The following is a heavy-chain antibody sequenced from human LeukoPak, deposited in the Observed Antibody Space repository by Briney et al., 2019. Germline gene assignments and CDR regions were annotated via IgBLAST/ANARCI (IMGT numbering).Heavy chain of an antibody. CDR1: GGSFSGYD. Sequence: SETLSLTCAVYGGSFSGYDWSWIRQAPGKGLEWIGEGNHSGSTKYNPSLKSRVTISVETSKNQFSLKLSSVTAADTAVYYCARLGYDSSGYFDYWGQGTLVTVSS. J-gene: IGHJ4*02. CDR2: GNHSGST. D-gene: IGHD3-22*01. V-gene: IGHV4-34*01. CDR3: ARLGYDSSGYFDY.